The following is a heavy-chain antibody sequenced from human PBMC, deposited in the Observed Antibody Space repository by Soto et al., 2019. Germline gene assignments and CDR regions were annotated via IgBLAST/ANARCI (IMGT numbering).Heavy chain of an antibody. V-gene: IGHV1-18*01. Sequence: ASVKVSCTTSGYTFTSYGVSWVRQAPGQGLEWMGWISAYNGNTSYVQKLQGRVTMTTDTSTSTAYMELRSLRSDDTAVYYCGRGSRPIDHWGQGTLVTVSS. J-gene: IGHJ4*02. CDR1: GYTFTSYG. CDR3: GRGSRPIDH. CDR2: ISAYNGNT.